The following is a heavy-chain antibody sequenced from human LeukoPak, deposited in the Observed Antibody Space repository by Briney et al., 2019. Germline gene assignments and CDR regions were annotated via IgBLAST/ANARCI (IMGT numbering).Heavy chain of an antibody. J-gene: IGHJ6*02. Sequence: GASLQISCQGSGSSFTNYWSGWVRPLPGKGLEGMGLIYTGGSDTKYSPPFQGQVSISADTSISTAYLQWSSLKASDTAMYFCARHWDYGDYVVYYFGMDVWGQGTMVTVSS. V-gene: IGHV5-51*01. D-gene: IGHD4-17*01. CDR3: ARHWDYGDYVVYYFGMDV. CDR2: IYTGGSDT. CDR1: GSSFTNYW.